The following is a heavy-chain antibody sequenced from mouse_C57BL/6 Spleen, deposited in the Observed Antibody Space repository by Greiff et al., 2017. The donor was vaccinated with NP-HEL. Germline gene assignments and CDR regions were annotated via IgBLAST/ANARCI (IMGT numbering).Heavy chain of an antibody. CDR1: GFTFSDYY. CDR2: ISNGGGST. CDR3: ARHGLGRAY. D-gene: IGHD4-1*01. J-gene: IGHJ3*01. Sequence: EVKLMESGGGLVQPGGSLKLSCAASGFTFSDYYMYWVRQTPEKRLEWVAYISNGGGSTYYPDTVKGRFTISRDNAKNTLYLQMSRLKSEDTAMYYCARHGLGRAYWGQGTLVTVSA. V-gene: IGHV5-12*01.